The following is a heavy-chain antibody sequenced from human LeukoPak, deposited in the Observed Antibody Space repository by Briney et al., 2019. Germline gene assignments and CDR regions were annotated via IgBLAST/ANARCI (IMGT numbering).Heavy chain of an antibody. CDR1: GFTISTYG. V-gene: IGHV3-30*03. CDR2: ISYDGSDK. J-gene: IGHJ3*02. Sequence: GGSLRLSCAASGFTISTYGMHWVRQAPGKGLEWVALISYDGSDKYYADSVKGRFTISRDNSKNTLYLQMNSLRAEDTAVYYCARVLRDYDSPAYDAFDIWGQGTMVTVSS. D-gene: IGHD3-22*01. CDR3: ARVLRDYDSPAYDAFDI.